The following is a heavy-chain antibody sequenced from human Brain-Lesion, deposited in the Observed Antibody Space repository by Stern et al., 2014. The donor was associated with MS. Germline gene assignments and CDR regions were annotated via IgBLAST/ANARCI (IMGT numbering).Heavy chain of an antibody. CDR2: IYYSGNT. CDR3: AGEEDIRYCSGGSCTGNWFDP. Sequence: VQLEESGPGLVKPSETLSLTCTVAVCSVSSTSYAWAWIRQPPGKGLEWIGTIYYSGNTYYSPSLKSRLTLSPHTSTNPFSLQLRSGTAADTAVYYCAGEEDIRYCSGGSCTGNWFDPWGQGTLVTVSS. CDR1: VCSVSSTSYA. V-gene: IGHV4-39*01. J-gene: IGHJ5*02. D-gene: IGHD2-15*01.